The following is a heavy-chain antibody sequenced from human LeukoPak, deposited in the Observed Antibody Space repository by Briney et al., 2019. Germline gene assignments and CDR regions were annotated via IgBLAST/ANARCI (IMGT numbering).Heavy chain of an antibody. CDR2: ISDSGSDT. V-gene: IGHV3-23*01. CDR3: AKRVPYSSSSVYFDY. CDR1: GFTFSSYG. J-gene: IGHJ4*02. D-gene: IGHD6-6*01. Sequence: TGGSLRLSCAVSGFTFSSYGMSWVRQAPGKGLEWVSAISDSGSDTYYADSVKGCFTISKDNSKNTLYLRMNSLRADDTAVYYCAKRVPYSSSSVYFDYWGQGTLVTVSS.